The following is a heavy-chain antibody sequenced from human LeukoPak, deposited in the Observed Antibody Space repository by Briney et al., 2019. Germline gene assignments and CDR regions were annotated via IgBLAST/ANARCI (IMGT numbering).Heavy chain of an antibody. CDR2: IKSDGSST. D-gene: IGHD3-22*01. CDR1: GFTFSDFW. V-gene: IGHV3-74*01. CDR3: ASAYHSSGKPDH. J-gene: IGHJ4*02. Sequence: PGGSLRLSCAASGFTFSDFWMNWVRQAPGKGLVWVSRIKSDGSSTSYADSVKGRFTISRDNAKNTLYLQMSSLRVEDTAVYFCASAYHSSGKPDHWGQGTLVTVSS.